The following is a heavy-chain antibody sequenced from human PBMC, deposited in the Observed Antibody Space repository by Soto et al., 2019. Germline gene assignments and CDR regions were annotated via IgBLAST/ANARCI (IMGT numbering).Heavy chain of an antibody. J-gene: IGHJ6*02. CDR3: ARELRFGEDYYGMDV. V-gene: IGHV4-31*03. Sequence: QVQLQESGPGLVKPSQTLSLTCTVSGGSISSGGYYWSWIRQHPGKGLEWIGYIYYSGRTYYNPPLNSRVTXSXAXSXXQSSLKLSSVTAADTAVYYCARELRFGEDYYGMDVWGQGTTGTASS. CDR2: IYYSGRT. CDR1: GGSISSGGYY. D-gene: IGHD3-10*01.